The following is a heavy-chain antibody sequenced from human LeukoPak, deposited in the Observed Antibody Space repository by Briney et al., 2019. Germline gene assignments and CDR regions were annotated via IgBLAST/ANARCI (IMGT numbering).Heavy chain of an antibody. CDR3: ARDRFRGYTYGLYGMDV. Sequence: PSETLSLTCTVSGGSISNSGYYWGWIRQPPGKGLEWIGSMYYRGSTYYNPSLKSRVTISIDTSKNQFSLKLSSVTAADTAVYYCARDRFRGYTYGLYGMDVWGQGTTVTVSS. D-gene: IGHD5-18*01. CDR2: MYYRGST. V-gene: IGHV4-39*07. CDR1: GGSISNSGYY. J-gene: IGHJ6*02.